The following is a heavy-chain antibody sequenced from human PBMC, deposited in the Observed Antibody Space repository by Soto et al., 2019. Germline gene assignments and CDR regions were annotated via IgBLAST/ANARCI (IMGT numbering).Heavy chain of an antibody. J-gene: IGHJ4*02. D-gene: IGHD6-6*01. V-gene: IGHV4-34*01. CDR1: GGSFSGYY. CDR3: ARGRYSSSSGVFDY. Sequence: SETLSLTCAVYGGSFSGYYWSWIRQPPGKGLEWIGEINHSGSTNYNPSLKSRVTISVDTSKNQFSLKLSPVTAADTAVYYCARGRYSSSSGVFDYWGQGTLVTVSS. CDR2: INHSGST.